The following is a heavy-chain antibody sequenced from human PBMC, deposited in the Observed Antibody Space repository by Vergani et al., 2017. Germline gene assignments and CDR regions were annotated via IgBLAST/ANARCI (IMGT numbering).Heavy chain of an antibody. CDR3: AKLSRYSSGWVDY. CDR1: GFTFSSYA. Sequence: EVQLLESGGGLVQPGGSLRLSCAASGFTFSSYAMSWVRQAPGKGLEWVSAISGSGDTTYYADSVKGRFTISRDNSKNTLYLQMNSLRAEDTAVYYCAKLSRYSSGWVDYWGQGTLVTVSS. J-gene: IGHJ4*02. CDR2: ISGSGDTT. V-gene: IGHV3-23*01. D-gene: IGHD6-19*01.